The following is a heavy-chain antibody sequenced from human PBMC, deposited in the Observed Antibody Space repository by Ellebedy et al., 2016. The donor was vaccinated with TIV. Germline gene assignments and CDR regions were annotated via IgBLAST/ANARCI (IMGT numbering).Heavy chain of an antibody. Sequence: AASVKVSCKASGGTFSSYGISWVRQAPRQGLEWMGGIIPILGKANYAQKFQGRVTIIADESTSTAYMELSSLRSEDTAVYYCARVGNYYGGNPSYYFDYWGQGTLVTVSS. D-gene: IGHD4-23*01. CDR1: GGTFSSYG. CDR2: IIPILGKA. CDR3: ARVGNYYGGNPSYYFDY. J-gene: IGHJ4*02. V-gene: IGHV1-69*10.